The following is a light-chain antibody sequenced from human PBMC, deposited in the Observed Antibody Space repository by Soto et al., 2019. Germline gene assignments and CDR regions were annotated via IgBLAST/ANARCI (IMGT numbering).Light chain of an antibody. CDR3: QQYNNWIT. Sequence: EIVLTQSPGTLSLSPGERATLSCRASQSVTSNFLAWFQQKPGQAPRLLIYGASHRATGIPDRFSGSGSGTDFTLTISSLEPEDFAVYYCQQYNNWITFGQGTRLEIK. J-gene: IGKJ5*01. CDR1: QSVTSNF. CDR2: GAS. V-gene: IGKV3-20*01.